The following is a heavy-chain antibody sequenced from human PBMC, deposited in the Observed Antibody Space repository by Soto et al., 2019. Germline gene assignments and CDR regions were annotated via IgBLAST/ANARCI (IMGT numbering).Heavy chain of an antibody. CDR1: GGSISSTSYY. D-gene: IGHD3-3*01. CDR2: IYYNGRT. Sequence: SETLSLTCTVSGGSISSTSYYWGWIRQPPGKGLEWIGSIYYNGRTFYNPSLKSRVTMSVDTSKNQFSLSLRSVTAADTAVYYCARLYDFWCYYWGQGTLVTVSS. J-gene: IGHJ4*02. CDR3: ARLYDFWCYY. V-gene: IGHV4-39*01.